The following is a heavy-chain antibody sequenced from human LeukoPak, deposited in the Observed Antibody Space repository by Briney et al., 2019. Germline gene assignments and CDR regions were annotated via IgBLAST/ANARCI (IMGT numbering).Heavy chain of an antibody. D-gene: IGHD1-26*01. CDR2: ISGSGGST. V-gene: IGHV3-23*01. Sequence: GGSLRLSCAASGFTFSRNAMSWVRQAPGKGLEWVSAISGSGGSTDYADSVKGRFTISRDNSKNTLYLQMSSLRAEDTAVYHCAKRLRDIVGARNAFDIWGQGTMVSVSS. CDR3: AKRLRDIVGARNAFDI. J-gene: IGHJ3*02. CDR1: GFTFSRNA.